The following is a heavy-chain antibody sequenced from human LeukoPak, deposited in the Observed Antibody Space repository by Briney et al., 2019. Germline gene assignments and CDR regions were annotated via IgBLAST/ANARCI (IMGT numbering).Heavy chain of an antibody. Sequence: GGSLRLSCAASGFTFGSYSMNWVRQAPGKGLEWVSSISSSSSYIYYADSVKGRFTISRDNAKNSLYLQMNSLRAEDTAVYYCARDLAEHDVMITFGGASYWGQGTLVTVSS. V-gene: IGHV3-21*01. J-gene: IGHJ4*02. CDR2: ISSSSSYI. CDR3: ARDLAEHDVMITFGGASY. D-gene: IGHD3-16*01. CDR1: GFTFGSYS.